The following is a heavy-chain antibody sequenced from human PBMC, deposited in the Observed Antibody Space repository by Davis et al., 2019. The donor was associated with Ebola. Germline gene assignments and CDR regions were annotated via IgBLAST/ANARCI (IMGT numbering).Heavy chain of an antibody. Sequence: AASVKVSCKASRYTFTGYYMHWVRQAPGQGLEWMGWINPNSGCTNYAQKFQGWVTMTRDTSISTAYMELSRLRSDDTAVYYCARGRATAAGTVLYYYYGMDVWGQGTTVTVSS. V-gene: IGHV1-2*04. J-gene: IGHJ6*02. CDR3: ARGRATAAGTVLYYYYGMDV. D-gene: IGHD6-13*01. CDR2: INPNSGCT. CDR1: RYTFTGYY.